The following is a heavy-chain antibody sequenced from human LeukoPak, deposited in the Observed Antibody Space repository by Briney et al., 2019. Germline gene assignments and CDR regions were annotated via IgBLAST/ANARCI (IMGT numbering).Heavy chain of an antibody. Sequence: SETLSLTCAVYGGSFSGYYWSWIRQPPGKGLEWIGEINHSGSTNYNPSLKSRVTMSVDTSKNQFSLKLSSVTAADTAVYYCARDFRNYYDSSGYDAFDIWGQGTMVTVSS. CDR3: ARDFRNYYDSSGYDAFDI. V-gene: IGHV4-34*01. J-gene: IGHJ3*02. CDR2: INHSGST. CDR1: GGSFSGYY. D-gene: IGHD3-22*01.